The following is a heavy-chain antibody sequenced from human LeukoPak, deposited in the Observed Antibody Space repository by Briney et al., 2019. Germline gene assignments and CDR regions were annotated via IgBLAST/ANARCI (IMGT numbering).Heavy chain of an antibody. CDR1: GGSFSGYY. V-gene: IGHV4-34*01. J-gene: IGHJ4*02. Sequence: SETLSLTCAVYGGSFSGYYWSWIRQPPGKGLEWIGVINHSGSTNYNPSLKSRVTISVDTSKNQFSLKLSSVTAADTAVYYCASSIGPDYDILTGFGYWGQGTLVTVSS. CDR2: INHSGST. D-gene: IGHD3-9*01. CDR3: ASSIGPDYDILTGFGY.